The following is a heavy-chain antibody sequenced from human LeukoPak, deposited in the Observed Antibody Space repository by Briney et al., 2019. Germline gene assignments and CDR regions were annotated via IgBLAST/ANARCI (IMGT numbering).Heavy chain of an antibody. V-gene: IGHV4-59*01. D-gene: IGHD3-22*01. CDR3: ARGYDSSGYTFDY. J-gene: IGHJ4*02. CDR1: GGSISSYY. Sequence: SETLSLTCTVSGGSISSYYWSWIRQPPGKGLEWIGYIYYSGSTNYNPSLKSRVTISVDTSKNQFSLKLSSVTAADTAVYYCARGYDSSGYTFDYWGQGTLVTVSS. CDR2: IYYSGST.